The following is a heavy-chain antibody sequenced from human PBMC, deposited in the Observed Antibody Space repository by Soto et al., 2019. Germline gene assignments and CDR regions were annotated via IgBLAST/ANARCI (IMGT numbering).Heavy chain of an antibody. CDR3: ARGRKQWLTYWYFDL. Sequence: EVQLVESGGGLVQPGGSLRLSCAASGFNVSSYDMHWVRQATGKGLEWVSVIGTAGDAYYPGSVKGRFTISTENAKNSLYLQMNSLRAGDTAVYYCARGRKQWLTYWYFDLWGRGILVTVSS. V-gene: IGHV3-13*01. D-gene: IGHD6-19*01. CDR2: IGTAGDA. CDR1: GFNVSSYD. J-gene: IGHJ2*01.